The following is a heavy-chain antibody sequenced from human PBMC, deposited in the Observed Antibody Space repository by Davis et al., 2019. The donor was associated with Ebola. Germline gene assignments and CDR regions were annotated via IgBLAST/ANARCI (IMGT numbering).Heavy chain of an antibody. CDR1: GYTFKNYA. CDR3: ARTSIVGTTTTASDI. Sequence: ASVKVSCKASGYTFKNYAISWVRQAPGQGLEWMGWISVYNGNTKYAQILQGRVTMTTDTSTGTAYMELRSLTSDDTAVYFCARTSIVGTTTTASDIWGQGTLVTVSS. D-gene: IGHD1-26*01. V-gene: IGHV1-18*01. J-gene: IGHJ3*02. CDR2: ISVYNGNT.